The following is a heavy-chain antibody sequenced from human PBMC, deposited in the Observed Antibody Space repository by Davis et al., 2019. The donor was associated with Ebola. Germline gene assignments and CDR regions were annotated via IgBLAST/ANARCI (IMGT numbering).Heavy chain of an antibody. J-gene: IGHJ4*02. CDR3: ALREDYYDSRVDY. V-gene: IGHV1-69*04. D-gene: IGHD3-22*01. Sequence: SVKVSCKAFGGTFSSYAISWVRQAPGQGLEWMGRIIPILGIANYAQKFQGRVTITADKSTSTAYMELSSLRSEDTAVYYCALREDYYDSRVDYWGQGTLVTVSS. CDR2: IIPILGIA. CDR1: GGTFSSYA.